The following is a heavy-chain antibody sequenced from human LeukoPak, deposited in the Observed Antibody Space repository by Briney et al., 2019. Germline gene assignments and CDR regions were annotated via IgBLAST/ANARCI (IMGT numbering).Heavy chain of an antibody. CDR1: GFTFSNYW. J-gene: IGHJ3*01. V-gene: IGHV3-7*01. Sequence: GGSLRLSCATFGFTFSNYWMSWVRQAPGEGLEWVASINQDGIDKYYVDSVKGRFSISRDSARKSLSVQMNSLGAEDTAVYYCARSYAGAYGAFDLWGQGTMVIVSP. D-gene: IGHD3-16*01. CDR2: INQDGIDK. CDR3: ARSYAGAYGAFDL.